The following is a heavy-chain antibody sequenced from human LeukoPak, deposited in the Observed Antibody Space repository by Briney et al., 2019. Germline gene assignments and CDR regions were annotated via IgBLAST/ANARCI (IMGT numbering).Heavy chain of an antibody. J-gene: IGHJ4*02. CDR3: AKVSSGGNFYFDF. D-gene: IGHD4-23*01. CDR1: GFTFDDYA. V-gene: IGHV3-9*01. Sequence: PGGSLRLSCAASGFTFDDYAMHWVRRAPGKGLEWVSSISWNGNSIGYADSVKGRFTISRDNAENSLYLQMNSLRGEDTAFYYCAKVSSGGNFYFDFWGQGTLVTVSS. CDR2: ISWNGNSI.